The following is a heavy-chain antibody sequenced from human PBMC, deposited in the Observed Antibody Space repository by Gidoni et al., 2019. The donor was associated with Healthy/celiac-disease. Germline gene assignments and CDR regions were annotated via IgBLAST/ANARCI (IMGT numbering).Heavy chain of an antibody. CDR2: ISWNSGSI. CDR3: AKGALTNEGYSSGFDY. D-gene: IGHD6-19*01. V-gene: IGHV3-9*01. J-gene: IGHJ4*02. Sequence: EVQLVESGGGLVQPGRSLRHSCAASGFTFDDYAMHWVRQAPGKGLEWVSGISWNSGSIGYADSVKGRFTISRDNAKNSLYLQMNSLRAEDTALYYCAKGALTNEGYSSGFDYWGQGTLVTVSS. CDR1: GFTFDDYA.